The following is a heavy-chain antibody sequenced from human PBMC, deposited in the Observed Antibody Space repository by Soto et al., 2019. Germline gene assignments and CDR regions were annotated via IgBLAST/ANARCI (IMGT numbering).Heavy chain of an antibody. D-gene: IGHD5-18*01. CDR2: ISTSPSYI. CDR1: GFTFSTFS. J-gene: IGHJ4*02. V-gene: IGHV3-21*01. Sequence: GSLRLSCAASGFTFSTFSMNWVRQAPGKGLEWVSSISTSPSYIYYADSVKGRFTISRDNAKNSLYLQMDSLRAEDTAVYYCARERFSYGSYFDSWGQGTRVTVSS. CDR3: ARERFSYGSYFDS.